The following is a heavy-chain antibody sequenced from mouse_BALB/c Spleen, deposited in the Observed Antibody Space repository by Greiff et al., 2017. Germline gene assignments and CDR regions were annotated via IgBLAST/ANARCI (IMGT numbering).Heavy chain of an antibody. J-gene: IGHJ4*01. CDR1: GFSLTGYG. CDR2: IWGDGST. D-gene: IGHD2-3*01. Sequence: VKLVESGPGLVAPSQSLSITCTVSGFSLTGYGVNWVRQPPGKGLEWLGMIWGDGSTDYNSALKSRLSISKDNSKSQVFLKMNSLQTDDTARYYCARGAIYDGYYDAMDDWGQGTSVTVSS. CDR3: ARGAIYDGYYDAMDD. V-gene: IGHV2-6-7*01.